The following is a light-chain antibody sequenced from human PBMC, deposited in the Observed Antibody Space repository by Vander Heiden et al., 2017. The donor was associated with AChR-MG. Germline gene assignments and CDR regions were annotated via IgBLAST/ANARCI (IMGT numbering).Light chain of an antibody. Sequence: DIQMTQSPSSLSASVGDRVTITCQASQDISNYLNWYQQKPRKAPKLLIYDASNLETGVPSRFSGSGSGTEFTFTISSLQPEDIATYYCQQYDNLPLTFGGGTKVEIK. CDR1: QDISNY. J-gene: IGKJ4*01. V-gene: IGKV1-33*01. CDR3: QQYDNLPLT. CDR2: DAS.